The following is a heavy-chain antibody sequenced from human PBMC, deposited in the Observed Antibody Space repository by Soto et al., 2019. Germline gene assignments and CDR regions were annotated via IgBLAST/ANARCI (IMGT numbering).Heavy chain of an antibody. CDR1: GFSFSNSA. V-gene: IGHV3-23*01. J-gene: IGHJ4*02. Sequence: EVQLLESGGGLVQPGGSLRLSCAVSGFSFSNSAMTWVRQAPGKGLEWVSGITGSGEITYNTDSVKGRFDISRYTSKNVGNLQVRSLRAEATAVDYCAKGPQWVWRYHDWFFDYWGQGTLVTVSS. D-gene: IGHD3-9*01. CDR2: ITGSGEIT. CDR3: AKGPQWVWRYHDWFFDY.